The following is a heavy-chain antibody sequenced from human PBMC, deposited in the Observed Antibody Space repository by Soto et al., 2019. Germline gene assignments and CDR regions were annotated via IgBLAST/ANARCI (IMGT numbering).Heavy chain of an antibody. CDR2: IYYSGST. CDR1: GGSISSGDYY. J-gene: IGHJ4*02. CDR3: ARDGGYDSPFDY. Sequence: TSETLSLTCTVSGGSISSGDYYWSWIRQPPGKGLEWIGYIYYSGSTYYNPSLKSRVTISVDTSKNQFSLKLSSVTAADTAVYYCARDGGYDSPFDYWGQGTLVTVSS. V-gene: IGHV4-30-4*01. D-gene: IGHD3-9*01.